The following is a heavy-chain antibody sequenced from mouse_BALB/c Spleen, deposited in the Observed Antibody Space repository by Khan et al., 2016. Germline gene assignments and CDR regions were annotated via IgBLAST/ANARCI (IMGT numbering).Heavy chain of an antibody. J-gene: IGHJ1*01. CDR3: MRYDGYYGYFDV. CDR2: INSDGSAI. Sequence: EVQLLETGGGLVQPGGSRGLSCEGSGFTFSGFWMSWVRQTPGKTLEWIGDINSDGSAINYAPSIKDRFTIFRDNDKSTLYLQMGNVRSEDTATYFCMRYDGYYGYFDVWGAGTTVTVSS. V-gene: IGHV11-2*02. D-gene: IGHD2-3*01. CDR1: GFTFSGFW.